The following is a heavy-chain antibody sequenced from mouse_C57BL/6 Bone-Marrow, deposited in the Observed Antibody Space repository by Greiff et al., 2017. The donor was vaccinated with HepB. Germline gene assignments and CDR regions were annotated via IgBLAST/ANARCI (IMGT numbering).Heavy chain of an antibody. CDR2: IYPGDGDT. V-gene: IGHV1-82*01. Sequence: VQLQQSGPELVKPGASVKISCKASGYAFSSSWMNWVKQRPGKGLEWIGRIYPGDGDTNYNGKFKGKATLTADKSSSTAYMQLSSLTSEDSAVYFCARKLYYYGSSYPFDDWGQGTTLTVSS. D-gene: IGHD1-1*01. CDR1: GYAFSSSW. CDR3: ARKLYYYGSSYPFDD. J-gene: IGHJ2*01.